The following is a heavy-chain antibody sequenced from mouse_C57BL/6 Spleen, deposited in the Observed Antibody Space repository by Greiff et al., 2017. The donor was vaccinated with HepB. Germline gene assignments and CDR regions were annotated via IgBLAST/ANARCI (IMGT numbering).Heavy chain of an antibody. Sequence: EVKLQQSGPELVKPGASVKMSCKASGYTFTDYNMHWVKQSHGKSLEWIGYINPNNGGTSFNQKFKGKATLTVNKSSSTAYMELRSLTSEDSAVYYCADQGPLYYGYDEGFAYWGQGTLVTVSA. CDR2: INPNNGGT. CDR1: GYTFTDYN. V-gene: IGHV1-22*01. D-gene: IGHD2-2*01. CDR3: ADQGPLYYGYDEGFAY. J-gene: IGHJ3*01.